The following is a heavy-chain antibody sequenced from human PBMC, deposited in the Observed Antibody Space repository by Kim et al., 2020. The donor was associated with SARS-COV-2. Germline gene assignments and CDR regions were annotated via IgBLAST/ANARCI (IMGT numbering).Heavy chain of an antibody. D-gene: IGHD1-26*01. CDR3: ARGTVGVDGY. Sequence: GGSLRLSCAASGFIVSSNHMSWVRQAPGKGLEWVSVIDRGGSIYYADYVKGRFTISRDNSKNTLYLQMNSLRAEDTAVYYCARGTVGVDGYGVQGTRATV. CDR2: IDRGGSI. V-gene: IGHV3-53*01. CDR1: GFIVSSNH. J-gene: IGHJ1*01.